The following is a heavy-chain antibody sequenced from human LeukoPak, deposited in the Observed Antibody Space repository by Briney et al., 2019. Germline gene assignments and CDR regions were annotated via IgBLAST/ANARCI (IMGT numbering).Heavy chain of an antibody. V-gene: IGHV1-46*01. CDR2: IYPRDGST. CDR1: GYTFTSNY. J-gene: IGHJ4*02. Sequence: ASVTVSCKASGYTFTSNYIHWVRQAPGQGLEWMGMIYPRDGSTNYAQKFQGRLTVTRDTSTSTVHMELSGLRSEDTAVYYCARDQEGFDYWGQGTLVTVSS. CDR3: ARDQEGFDY.